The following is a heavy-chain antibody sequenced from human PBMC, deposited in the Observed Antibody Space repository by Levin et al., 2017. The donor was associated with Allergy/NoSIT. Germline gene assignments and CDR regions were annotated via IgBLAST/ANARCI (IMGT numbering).Heavy chain of an antibody. CDR3: TRDDKRMTNFDY. CDR1: EFTFNGFA. D-gene: IGHD1-1*01. V-gene: IGHV3-30-3*01. J-gene: IGHJ4*02. Sequence: GGSLRLSCAASEFTFNGFAMHWVRQPPGKGLEWVAVISYDGNNRYYADSVEGRFTVSRDNSKNTLYLEMNSLRVEDTAVYYCTRDDKRMTNFDYWGQGTLVTVSS. CDR2: ISYDGNNR.